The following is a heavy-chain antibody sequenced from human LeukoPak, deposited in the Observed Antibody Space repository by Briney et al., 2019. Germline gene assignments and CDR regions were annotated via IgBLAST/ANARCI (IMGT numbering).Heavy chain of an antibody. V-gene: IGHV4-4*07. Sequence: PSETLSLTCTVFGGSISSYYWSWIRQPAGEGLEWIGRIYTSGCTNYNPSLKGRVTMSVDTSQNQVSLTLDSLAARGTAVYYCARVSGQTSMVVPFGYYFDYWSQGTLVTVS. D-gene: IGHD2-15*01. CDR1: GGSISSYY. J-gene: IGHJ4*02. CDR2: IYTSGCT. CDR3: ARVSGQTSMVVPFGYYFDY.